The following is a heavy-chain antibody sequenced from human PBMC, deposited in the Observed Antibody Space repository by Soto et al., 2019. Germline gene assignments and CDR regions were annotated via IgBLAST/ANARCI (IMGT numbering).Heavy chain of an antibody. D-gene: IGHD3-22*01. CDR3: ARDLGYYASDGYFDY. CDR2: ISSSGSII. J-gene: IGHJ4*01. CDR1: GFTFSDYY. V-gene: IGHV3-11*01. Sequence: GGSLRLSCAAPGFTFSDYYMSWIRQAPGKGLEWVSYISSSGSIIYYADSVKGRFTISRDSAKNSLYLQMNSLRAEDTAVYYCARDLGYYASDGYFDYWGHGTLVTVSS.